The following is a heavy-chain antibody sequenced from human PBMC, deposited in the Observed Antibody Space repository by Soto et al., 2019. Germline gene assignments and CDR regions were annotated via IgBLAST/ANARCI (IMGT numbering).Heavy chain of an antibody. CDR1: GGSISSYY. Sequence: PSETLSLTCTVSGGSISSYYWSWIRQPPGRGLGWIGYIYYSGSTNYNPSLKSRVTISVDTSKNQFSLKLSSVTAADTAVYYCARETTVTKYLGSGYYYGMDVWGQGTTVTVSS. CDR2: IYYSGST. D-gene: IGHD4-17*01. CDR3: ARETTVTKYLGSGYYYGMDV. V-gene: IGHV4-59*01. J-gene: IGHJ6*02.